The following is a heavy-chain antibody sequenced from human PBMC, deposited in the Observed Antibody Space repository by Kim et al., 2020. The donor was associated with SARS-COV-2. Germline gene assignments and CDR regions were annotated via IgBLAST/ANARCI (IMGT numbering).Heavy chain of an antibody. D-gene: IGHD6-19*01. J-gene: IGHJ6*02. CDR2: ISGSGGST. Sequence: GGSLRLSCAASGFTFSSYAMSWVRQAPGKGLEWVSAISGSGGSTYYADSVKGRFTISRDNSKNTLYLQMNSLRAEDTAVYYCAKDTSGYSSGWAYGMDVWGQGTTVTVSS. V-gene: IGHV3-23*01. CDR1: GFTFSSYA. CDR3: AKDTSGYSSGWAYGMDV.